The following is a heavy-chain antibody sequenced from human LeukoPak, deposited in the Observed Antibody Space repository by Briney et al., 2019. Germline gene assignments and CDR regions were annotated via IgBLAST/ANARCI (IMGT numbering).Heavy chain of an antibody. Sequence: PSETLSLTCIVSGGSISSSSYYWGWIRQPPGKGLEWIGSIYYSGSTYYNPSLKSRVTISVDTSKNQFSLKLSSVTAADTAVYYCARLPITMVRGVIRIDWYFDLWGRGTLVTVSS. CDR1: GGSISSSSYY. V-gene: IGHV4-39*01. D-gene: IGHD3-10*01. CDR2: IYYSGST. J-gene: IGHJ2*01. CDR3: ARLPITMVRGVIRIDWYFDL.